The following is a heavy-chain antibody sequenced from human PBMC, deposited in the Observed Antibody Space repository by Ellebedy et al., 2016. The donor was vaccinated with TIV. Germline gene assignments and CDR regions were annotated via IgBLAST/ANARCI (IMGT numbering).Heavy chain of an antibody. D-gene: IGHD2-21*01. J-gene: IGHJ3*02. V-gene: IGHV4-39*01. Sequence: MPSETLSLTCTVSGGSISSSSYYWGWIRQPPGKGLEWIGSIFYSGSTYYNPSLKSRVTISVDTSKNQFSLKLSSVTAADTAVYYCARVMVAYSSDIWGQGTRVTVSS. CDR2: IFYSGST. CDR1: GGSISSSSYY. CDR3: ARVMVAYSSDI.